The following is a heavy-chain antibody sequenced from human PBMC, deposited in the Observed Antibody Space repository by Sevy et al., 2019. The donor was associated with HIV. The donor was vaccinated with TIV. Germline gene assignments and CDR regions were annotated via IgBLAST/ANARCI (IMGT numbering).Heavy chain of an antibody. Sequence: GESLRLSCTTSGFSFSGYAMHWVRQAPGKGLEWVVGISDDGSRKYYVDSVKDRFTISRDNSENTLYLEMNSLRSEDTAIYYCARDRWRFLEWLRVAFDIWGQGTMVTVSS. V-gene: IGHV3-30-3*01. D-gene: IGHD3-3*01. J-gene: IGHJ3*02. CDR3: ARDRWRFLEWLRVAFDI. CDR1: GFSFSGYA. CDR2: ISDDGSRK.